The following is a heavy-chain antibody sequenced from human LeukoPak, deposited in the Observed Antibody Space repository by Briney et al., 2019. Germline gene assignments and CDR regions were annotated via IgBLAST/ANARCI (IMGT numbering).Heavy chain of an antibody. CDR3: AKGGERFGSGSYNWFDP. CDR2: IYTTGNI. J-gene: IGHJ5*02. D-gene: IGHD3-10*01. CDR1: DDSLRKGGFY. Sequence: SETLSLTCSVSDDSLRKGGFYWRWIRQPAGKGLEWIGRIYTTGNIQFNPSLKSRVSMSTDQSKNQFFLNLRSVTAADTAVYYCAKGGERFGSGSYNWFDPWGRGTLVTVSS. V-gene: IGHV4-61*02.